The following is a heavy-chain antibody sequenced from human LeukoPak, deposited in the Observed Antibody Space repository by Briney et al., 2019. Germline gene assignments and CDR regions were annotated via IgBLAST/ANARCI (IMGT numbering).Heavy chain of an antibody. CDR2: MNPNSGNT. V-gene: IGHV1-8*03. Sequence: ASVKVSCKASGYTLTSYDINWVRQATGQGLEWMGWMNPNSGNTGYAQKFQGRVTITRNTSISTAYMKLSSLRSEDTAVYYCARGGYCSSTSCHDAFDIWGQGTMVTVSS. J-gene: IGHJ3*02. CDR3: ARGGYCSSTSCHDAFDI. CDR1: GYTLTSYD. D-gene: IGHD2-2*01.